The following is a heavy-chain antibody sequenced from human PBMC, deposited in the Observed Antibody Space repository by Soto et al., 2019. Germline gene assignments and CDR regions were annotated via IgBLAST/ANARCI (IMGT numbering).Heavy chain of an antibody. J-gene: IGHJ6*02. CDR2: ISYDGSNK. Sequence: GGSLRLSCAASGFTFSSYAMHWVRQAPGKGLEWVAVISYDGSNKYYADSVKGRFTISRDNSKNTLYLQMNSLRAEDTAVYYCARDQSGRQQLGSYYYYGMDLWGQGTTVTVSS. CDR1: GFTFSSYA. V-gene: IGHV3-30-3*01. CDR3: ARDQSGRQQLGSYYYYGMDL. D-gene: IGHD6-13*01.